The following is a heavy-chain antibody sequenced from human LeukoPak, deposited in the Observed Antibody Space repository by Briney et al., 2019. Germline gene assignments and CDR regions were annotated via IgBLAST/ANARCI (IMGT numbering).Heavy chain of an antibody. J-gene: IGHJ6*03. CDR3: ARLGPGNQLLYRRYYYYYMDV. D-gene: IGHD2-2*02. V-gene: IGHV4-31*03. CDR1: GGSISSGGYY. CDR2: IYYSGST. Sequence: KTSETLSLTCTVSGGSISSGGYYWSWLRQHPGKGLEWIGYIYYSGSTYYNPSLKSRVTISVDTSKNQFSLKLSSVTAADTAVYYCARLGPGNQLLYRRYYYYYMDVWGKGTTVTVSS.